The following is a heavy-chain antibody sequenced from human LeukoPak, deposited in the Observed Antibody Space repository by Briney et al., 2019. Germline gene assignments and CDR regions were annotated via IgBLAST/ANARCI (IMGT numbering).Heavy chain of an antibody. J-gene: IGHJ4*02. V-gene: IGHV1-46*03. CDR2: INPSAGST. Sequence: ASVKVSCKASGYTFTSYYLHWVRQAPGQGLEWMGIINPSAGSTSYAQKFQGRVTMTRDTSISTAYMELSRLRSDDTAVYYCAGGWYMDYWGQGTLVTVSS. D-gene: IGHD6-19*01. CDR1: GYTFTSYY. CDR3: AGGWYMDY.